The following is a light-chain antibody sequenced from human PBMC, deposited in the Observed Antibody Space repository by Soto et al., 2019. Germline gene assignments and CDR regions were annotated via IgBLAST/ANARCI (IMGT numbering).Light chain of an antibody. V-gene: IGLV2-14*01. Sequence: QSVLTQPASVSGSPGQSITISCTGTSSDVGAYNYVSWYQQHPGKAPKLIIYNVSNRPSGVSNRFSGSKSANTASLTIFGLQDEDEADYYCSSFTERTTVLFGRGTKLTVL. CDR1: SSDVGAYNY. CDR2: NVS. J-gene: IGLJ2*01. CDR3: SSFTERTTVL.